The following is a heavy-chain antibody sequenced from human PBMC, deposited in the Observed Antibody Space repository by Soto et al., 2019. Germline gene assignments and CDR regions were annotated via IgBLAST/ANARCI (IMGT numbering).Heavy chain of an antibody. Sequence: GGSLRLSCAASGFTFSSYGMHWVRQAPGKGLEWVAVISYDGSNKYYADSVKGRFTISRDNSKNTLYLQMNSLRAEDTAVYYCAKDRWVIKGSGSLDYWGQGTLVTVSS. D-gene: IGHD3-10*01. CDR3: AKDRWVIKGSGSLDY. J-gene: IGHJ4*02. CDR2: ISYDGSNK. V-gene: IGHV3-30*18. CDR1: GFTFSSYG.